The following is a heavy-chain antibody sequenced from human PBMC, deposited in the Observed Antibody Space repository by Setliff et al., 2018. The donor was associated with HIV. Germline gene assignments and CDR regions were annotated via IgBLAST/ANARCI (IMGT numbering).Heavy chain of an antibody. J-gene: IGHJ5*02. CDR3: SNWNTTIDEDA. CDR2: ITPSGAT. Sequence: SETLSLTCAVYGGSVSGHYWGWFRQPPGKGLEWIGEITPSGATNYLPSLKSRVTMSLDTSKNQFSLKMTSVTAADTALNYCSNWNTTIDEDAWGQGTLVTVSS. V-gene: IGHV4-34*01. CDR1: GGSVSGHY. D-gene: IGHD5-18*01.